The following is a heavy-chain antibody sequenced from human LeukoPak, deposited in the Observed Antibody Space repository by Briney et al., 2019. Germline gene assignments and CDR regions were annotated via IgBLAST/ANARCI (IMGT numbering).Heavy chain of an antibody. CDR2: IWYDGTNE. V-gene: IGHV3-33*01. J-gene: IGHJ4*02. CDR1: GLTFRSYG. CDR3: ARDWAWRSSAWYTFAS. Sequence: PGSSLRLSCAASGLTFRSYGMHWVRQIPGKGLEWVAVIWYDGTNEDYADSVKGRFNISRDNSRNTLYLQMNSLGVEDTGVYFCARDWAWRSSAWYTFASWGQGTRVAVSS. D-gene: IGHD6-19*01.